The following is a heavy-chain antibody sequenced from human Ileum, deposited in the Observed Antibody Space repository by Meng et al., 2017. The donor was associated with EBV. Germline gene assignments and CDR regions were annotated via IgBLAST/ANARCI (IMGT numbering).Heavy chain of an antibody. CDR1: GNTFTNNA. V-gene: IGHV1-3*01. D-gene: IGHD2-8*02. J-gene: IGHJ4*02. CDR3: AVEVIFGGVPFDD. Sequence: QVQLLHSGAEVKKPGASVKVSCKVSGNTFTNNAIHWVRQAPGQGLEWMGWINPRNGNTEYSQKFQDRVTITRDTSASTAYMELSSLTSEDMAVYFCAVEVIFGGVPFDDWGQGTLVTVSS. CDR2: INPRNGNT.